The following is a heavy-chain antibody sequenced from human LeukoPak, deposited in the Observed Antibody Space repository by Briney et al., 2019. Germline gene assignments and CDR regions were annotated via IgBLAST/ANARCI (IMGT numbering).Heavy chain of an antibody. V-gene: IGHV4-39*07. CDR2: IYYSGST. CDR1: GGSISSSSYY. D-gene: IGHD2-2*01. Sequence: PSETLSLTCTVSGGSISSSSYYWGWIRQPPGKGLEWIGSIYYSGSTYYNPSRKSRVAISVDTSKNQFSLKLSSVTAADTAVYYCRSEAYCSSTSCYDYWGQGTLVTVSS. J-gene: IGHJ4*02. CDR3: RSEAYCSSTSCYDY.